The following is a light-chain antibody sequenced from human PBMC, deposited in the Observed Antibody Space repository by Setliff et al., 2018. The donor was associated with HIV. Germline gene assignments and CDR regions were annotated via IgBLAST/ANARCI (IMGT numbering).Light chain of an antibody. V-gene: IGLV2-14*03. CDR1: SSDVGGYNY. J-gene: IGLJ1*01. CDR3: SSYATSSIPYV. CDR2: DVS. Sequence: QSALTQPASVSGSPGQSITISCTGTSSDVGGYNYVSWYQQHPGEAPKLMIYDVSIRPSGVSNRFSGSKSGNTASLTISGLQAEDEANYYCSSYATSSIPYVFGTGTKVTVL.